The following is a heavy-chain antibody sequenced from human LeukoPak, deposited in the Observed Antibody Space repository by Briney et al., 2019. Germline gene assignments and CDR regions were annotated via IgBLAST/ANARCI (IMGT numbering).Heavy chain of an antibody. CDR2: ISANIGGT. Sequence: ASVKVSCKASGYTFTDYYIQWLRQAPGQGLEWMGWISANIGGTNYAQKFRGRVTMTKDTSISTAYMELSGLTSDDTAVYYCARDGSSDYWGQGTLVTVSS. J-gene: IGHJ4*02. D-gene: IGHD6-6*01. CDR1: GYTFTDYY. V-gene: IGHV1-2*02. CDR3: ARDGSSDY.